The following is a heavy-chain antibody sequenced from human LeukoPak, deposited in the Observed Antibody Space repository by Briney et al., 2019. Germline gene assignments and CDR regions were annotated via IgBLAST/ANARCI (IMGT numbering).Heavy chain of an antibody. CDR2: IYYSGST. CDR3: ARLYDSSGYTNWLDP. V-gene: IGHV4-59*11. J-gene: IGHJ5*02. CDR1: GGSISSHY. D-gene: IGHD3-22*01. Sequence: SETLSLTCTVSGGSISSHYWSWIRQPPGKGLEWIGYIYYSGSTKYNPSLKSRVTISVDTSKNQFSLKLSSVTAADTAAYYCARLYDSSGYTNWLDPWGQGTLVPVSS.